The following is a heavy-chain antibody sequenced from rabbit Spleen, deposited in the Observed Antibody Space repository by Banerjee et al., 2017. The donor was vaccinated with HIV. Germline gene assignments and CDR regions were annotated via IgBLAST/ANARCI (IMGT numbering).Heavy chain of an antibody. D-gene: IGHD2-1*01. CDR2: INTDTGKS. CDR3: ARSTYGYDDYGDLYYAAMDL. J-gene: IGHJ6*01. CDR1: GLSFSDRDV. V-gene: IGHV1S45*01. Sequence: QEQLEESGGGLVKPEGSLTLTCKASGLSFSDRDVMCWVRQAPGKGLEWIACINTDTGKSVYASWVTGRFTISRTSSTTVTLQMTSLTAADTATYFCARSTYGYDDYGDLYYAAMDLWGQGTLVTVS.